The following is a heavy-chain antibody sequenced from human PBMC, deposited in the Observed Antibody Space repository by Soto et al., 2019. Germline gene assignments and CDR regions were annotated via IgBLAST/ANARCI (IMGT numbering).Heavy chain of an antibody. CDR1: GFTFGDYA. CDR2: IRSKAYGGTT. D-gene: IGHD6-19*01. CDR3: TRDLFGSGWYTYFDY. V-gene: IGHV3-49*04. J-gene: IGHJ4*02. Sequence: PGGSLRLSCTSSGFTFGDYAMNWVRQAPGKGLEWVGFIRSKAYGGTTEYAASVKGRFTISRDDSKSIAYLQMNSLKTEDTAVYYCTRDLFGSGWYTYFDYWGQGTLVTVSS.